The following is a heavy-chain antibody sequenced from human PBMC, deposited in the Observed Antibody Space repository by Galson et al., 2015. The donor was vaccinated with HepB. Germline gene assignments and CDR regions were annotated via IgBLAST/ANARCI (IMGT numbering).Heavy chain of an antibody. J-gene: IGHJ6*02. Sequence: SLRLSCATSRFTSSSYAMHWVRQAPGKGLEWVAVIWYDGNNKDYVESVKGRFTISRDNSNNRLYLQMISLRAEDTAVYYCARGARRLSTTESGMDVWGQGTTVTVSS. CDR2: IWYDGNNK. CDR1: RFTSSSYA. D-gene: IGHD1-1*01. V-gene: IGHV3-33*01. CDR3: ARGARRLSTTESGMDV.